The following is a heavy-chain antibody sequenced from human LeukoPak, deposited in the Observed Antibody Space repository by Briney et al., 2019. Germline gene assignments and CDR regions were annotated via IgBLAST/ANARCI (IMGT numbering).Heavy chain of an antibody. D-gene: IGHD1-1*01. CDR2: IDLSGIT. V-gene: IGHV4-34*01. CDR3: AKPSQLGSYNWFDP. Sequence: SETLSLTCAVYGASLSDYYWSWIRQPPGKGLEWIGEIDLSGITKYNPSLKGRVIISRDTSKNQFSLDLTSVTAADTAVYYCAKPSQLGSYNWFDPWGQGNLVTVSS. J-gene: IGHJ5*02. CDR1: GASLSDYY.